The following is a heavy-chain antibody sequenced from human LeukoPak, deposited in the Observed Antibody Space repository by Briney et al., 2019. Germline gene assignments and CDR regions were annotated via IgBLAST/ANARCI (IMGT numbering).Heavy chain of an antibody. CDR3: ARRRTTRAFDI. Sequence: SETLSLTCAVYGGSFSGYYWTYIRQPPGKGLEWIGEINNGGTTNYNPSLKSRVTISVDASKNQFSLKLSSVTAADTALYYCARRRTTRAFDIWGQGTMVTVPS. J-gene: IGHJ3*02. D-gene: IGHD4-11*01. CDR1: GGSFSGYY. V-gene: IGHV4-34*01. CDR2: INNGGTT.